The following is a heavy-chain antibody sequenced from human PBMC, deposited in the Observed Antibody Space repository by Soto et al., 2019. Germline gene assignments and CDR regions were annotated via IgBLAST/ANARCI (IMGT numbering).Heavy chain of an antibody. CDR1: GFTFSSYG. CDR2: ISCSGGST. V-gene: IGHV3-23*01. CDR3: AKSSEANMAYYFDY. J-gene: IGHJ4*02. Sequence: PGGSLRLSCAASGFTFSSYGMHWVRQAPGKGLEWVSVISCSGGSTYYADSVKGRFTISRDNSKNTLYLQMNSLRAEDTAVYYCAKSSEANMAYYFDYWGQGTLVTVSS.